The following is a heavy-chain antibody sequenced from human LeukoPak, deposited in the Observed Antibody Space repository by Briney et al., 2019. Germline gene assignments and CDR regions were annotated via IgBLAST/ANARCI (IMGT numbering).Heavy chain of an antibody. CDR1: RFTFSTYW. V-gene: IGHV3-7*01. CDR2: IKQDGSEK. D-gene: IGHD4-17*01. Sequence: GGSLRLSCAASRFTFSTYWMSWVRQAPGKGLEWVANIKQDGSEKYYVDSVKGRFTISRDNAKNSLYLQMNSLRAEDTAVYYCARDVRDYGDYVGYGMDVWGQGTTVTVSS. J-gene: IGHJ6*02. CDR3: ARDVRDYGDYVGYGMDV.